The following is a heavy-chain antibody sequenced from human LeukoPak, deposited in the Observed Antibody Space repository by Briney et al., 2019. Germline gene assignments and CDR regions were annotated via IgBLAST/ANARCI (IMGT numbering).Heavy chain of an antibody. Sequence: SETLSLTCAVYGGSFSGYYWSWIRQPPGKGLEWIGEINHSGSTNYNPSLKSRVTISVDTSKNQSSLKLSSVTAADTAVYYCARPGTGYSYGYFDYWGQGTLVTVSS. J-gene: IGHJ4*02. CDR1: GGSFSGYY. CDR3: ARPGTGYSYGYFDY. V-gene: IGHV4-34*01. D-gene: IGHD5-18*01. CDR2: INHSGST.